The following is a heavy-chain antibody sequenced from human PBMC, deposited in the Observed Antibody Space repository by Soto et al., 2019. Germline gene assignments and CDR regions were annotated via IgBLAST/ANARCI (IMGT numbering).Heavy chain of an antibody. CDR2: IFYDGTT. J-gene: IGHJ5*02. D-gene: IGHD6-13*01. Sequence: QVQLQESGPGLVKPSETLSLTCTVSAGSISGYYWSWIRLPPGKGLEWIGYIFYDGTTHYNVYLQSRVTISVDRSKSELSLKLTSVTAADTAVYYCARQSVKAGTHWFDPWGQGTRVTVSS. CDR3: ARQSVKAGTHWFDP. CDR1: AGSISGYY. V-gene: IGHV4-59*08.